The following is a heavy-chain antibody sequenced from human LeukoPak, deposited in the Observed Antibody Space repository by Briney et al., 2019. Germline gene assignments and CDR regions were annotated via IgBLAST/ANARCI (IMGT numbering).Heavy chain of an antibody. J-gene: IGHJ4*02. CDR3: AKDSDCTSGICYTFFDY. Sequence: GGSLRLSCAASGFTFSNYLMSWVRQAPGKGLEWVANIKQDGSEKYYVDSVKGRFTISRDNAKNSLYLQMNSLRAEDTAVYYCAKDSDCTSGICYTFFDYWGQGTLVTVSS. CDR2: IKQDGSEK. D-gene: IGHD2-8*01. V-gene: IGHV3-7*04. CDR1: GFTFSNYL.